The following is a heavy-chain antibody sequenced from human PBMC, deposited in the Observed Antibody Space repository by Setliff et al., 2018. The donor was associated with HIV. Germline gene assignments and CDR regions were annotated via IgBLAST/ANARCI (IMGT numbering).Heavy chain of an antibody. V-gene: IGHV4-59*12. D-gene: IGHD2-8*01. Sequence: SETLSLTCTVSGGSISSYSWSWIRQPPGKGLEWIGYFYYSGSTNYNPSLKSRVTISLDTSKKQLSLKVTSVTAADTAIYYCARGRSCESDWCWLYYNYYYGMDVWAQGTAVTVSS. CDR1: GGSISSYS. CDR2: FYYSGST. J-gene: IGHJ6*02. CDR3: ARGRSCESDWCWLYYNYYYGMDV.